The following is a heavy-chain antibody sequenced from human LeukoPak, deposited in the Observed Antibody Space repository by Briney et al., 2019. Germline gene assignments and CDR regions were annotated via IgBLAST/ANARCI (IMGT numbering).Heavy chain of an antibody. V-gene: IGHV4-34*01. CDR1: GGSFSGYY. Sequence: SETLSLTCAVYGGSFSGYYWSWIRQSPGKGLEWIGEINHSGSTNYNPSLKSRVTISLDTSKNQFSLKVSSVTAADTAVYYCARAGEMATMDYYYGMDVWGQGTTVTVSS. CDR2: INHSGST. CDR3: ARAGEMATMDYYYGMDV. D-gene: IGHD5-24*01. J-gene: IGHJ6*02.